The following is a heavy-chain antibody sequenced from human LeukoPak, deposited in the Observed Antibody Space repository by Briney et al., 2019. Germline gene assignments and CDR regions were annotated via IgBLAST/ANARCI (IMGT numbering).Heavy chain of an antibody. V-gene: IGHV3-23*01. Sequence: GGSLRLSCAASGFTFSSYAMSWVRQAPGKGLEWVSAISGSGGSTYYADSVKGRFTISRDNAKNSLYLQMNSLRAEDTAVYYCARELQIAAANTPFDYWGQGTLVTVSS. CDR1: GFTFSSYA. CDR3: ARELQIAAANTPFDY. D-gene: IGHD6-13*01. CDR2: ISGSGGST. J-gene: IGHJ4*02.